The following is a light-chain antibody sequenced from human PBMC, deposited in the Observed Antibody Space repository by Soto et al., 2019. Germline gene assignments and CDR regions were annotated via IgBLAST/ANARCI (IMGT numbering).Light chain of an antibody. J-gene: IGLJ3*02. CDR1: SSDLGGYNF. V-gene: IGLV2-11*01. Sequence: QSVLTQPRSVSGSPGQSLTISCTGTSSDLGGYNFVSWYQQHPGKAPKLMIFDVSARPSGVPDRFSGSKSGNTASLTISGLQAEDEADYYCCSFAGSYTWVFGGGTKLTVL. CDR2: DVS. CDR3: CSFAGSYTWV.